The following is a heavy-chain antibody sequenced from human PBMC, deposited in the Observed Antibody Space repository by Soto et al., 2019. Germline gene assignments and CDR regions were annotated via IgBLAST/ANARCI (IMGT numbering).Heavy chain of an antibody. CDR1: GFTFSSYS. Sequence: GGSLRLSCAASGFTFSSYSMSWVRQAPGKGLEWVSGFRTGGDDGTTYYADSVKGRSTVSRDNSDNSLYLQMTSLRSDDTAFYYCAKDSYDILTGQKRYFDSWGQGTLVTVSS. CDR2: FRTGGDDGTT. D-gene: IGHD3-9*01. J-gene: IGHJ4*02. V-gene: IGHV3-43*02. CDR3: AKDSYDILTGQKRYFDS.